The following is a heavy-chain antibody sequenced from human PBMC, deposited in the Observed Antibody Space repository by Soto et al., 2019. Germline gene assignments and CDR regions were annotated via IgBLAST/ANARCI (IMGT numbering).Heavy chain of an antibody. D-gene: IGHD2-2*02. V-gene: IGHV1-18*01. CDR2: ISPYNGDT. CDR1: GYTFTNYG. J-gene: IGHJ4*02. Sequence: ASVKVSCKTSGYTFTNYGINWVRQAPGQGLERMGWISPYNGDTNYAQKLHGRVTMTTDTSTSTAYMEVRSLRSDDTAVFYCGREAGLMPAALPIDYWGQGTLVTVSS. CDR3: GREAGLMPAALPIDY.